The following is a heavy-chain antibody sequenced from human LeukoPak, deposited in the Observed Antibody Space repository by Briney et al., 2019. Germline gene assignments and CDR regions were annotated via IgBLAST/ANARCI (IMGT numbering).Heavy chain of an antibody. D-gene: IGHD7-27*01. Sequence: GGSLRLSCAASGFTFSSYGMHWVRQAPGKGLEWVANIKTDGSQIYYVDSVKGRFTISRDNAKNSLYLQMNSLRAEDTAVYYCARDLNWETYWGQGTLVSVSS. V-gene: IGHV3-7*01. CDR2: IKTDGSQI. CDR3: ARDLNWETY. J-gene: IGHJ4*02. CDR1: GFTFSSYG.